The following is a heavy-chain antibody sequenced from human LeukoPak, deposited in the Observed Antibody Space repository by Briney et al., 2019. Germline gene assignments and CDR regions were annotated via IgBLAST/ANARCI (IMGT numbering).Heavy chain of an antibody. J-gene: IGHJ6*02. D-gene: IGHD2-15*01. CDR2: INPANGNT. V-gene: IGHV1-3*01. CDR1: GYTLTELS. Sequence: ASVKVSCTVSGYTLTELSMHWVRQAPGKGLEWMGWINPANGNTKYSQKFQGRVTITRDTAASTAYMELSSLRSEDTAVYYCARPLVVDYYTMDVWGQGTTVTVSS. CDR3: ARPLVVDYYTMDV.